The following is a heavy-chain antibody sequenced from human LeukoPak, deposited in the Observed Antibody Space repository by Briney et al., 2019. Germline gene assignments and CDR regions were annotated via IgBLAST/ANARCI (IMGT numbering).Heavy chain of an antibody. D-gene: IGHD6-19*01. Sequence: GESLKISCKGTGYSFTSYWIGWVRQMPGKGLEWMGIIYPGDSDTRYSPSFQGQVTISADKSISTAYLQWSSLKASDTAMYYCARRKYSSGWYVGIYFDYWGQGTLVTVSS. CDR3: ARRKYSSGWYVGIYFDY. V-gene: IGHV5-51*01. CDR1: GYSFTSYW. CDR2: IYPGDSDT. J-gene: IGHJ4*02.